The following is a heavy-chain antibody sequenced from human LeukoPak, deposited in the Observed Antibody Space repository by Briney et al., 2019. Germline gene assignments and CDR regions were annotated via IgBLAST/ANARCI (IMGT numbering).Heavy chain of an antibody. V-gene: IGHV3-7*01. CDR3: ARDREWSRVYQYMDV. D-gene: IGHD6-19*01. CDR2: IKQDGSEK. J-gene: IGHJ6*04. Sequence: GGSLRLSCAASGFTFSSYWMSWVRQAPGKGLGWVANIKQDGSEKYSVDSVKGRFTISRDNAKNSLYLQMNSLRAEDTAVYYCARDREWSRVYQYMDVWGKGTTVTVSS. CDR1: GFTFSSYW.